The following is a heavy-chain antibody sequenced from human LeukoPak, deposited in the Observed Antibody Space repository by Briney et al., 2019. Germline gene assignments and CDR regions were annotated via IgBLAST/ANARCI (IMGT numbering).Heavy chain of an antibody. V-gene: IGHV3-48*04. CDR2: ISSSTTTI. Sequence: GGSLRLSCAASGFIFSNYAMNWVRQAPGKGLEWVSYISSSTTTIYYADSVRGRFTISRDNARNSLYLQMNSLRAEDTAAYYCARGPYNNDHYFDYWGQGTLATVSS. D-gene: IGHD1-14*01. CDR1: GFIFSNYA. CDR3: ARGPYNNDHYFDY. J-gene: IGHJ4*01.